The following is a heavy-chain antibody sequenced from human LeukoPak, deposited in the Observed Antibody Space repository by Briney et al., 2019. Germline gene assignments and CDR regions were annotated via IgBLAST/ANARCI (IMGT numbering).Heavy chain of an antibody. CDR2: IDYSGST. CDR3: ARESSIYYYGSGSLRYYYYYMDV. J-gene: IGHJ6*03. CDR1: GGSISSYY. V-gene: IGHV4-59*12. Sequence: PSETLSLTCTVSGGSISSYYWSWIRQPPGKGLEWIGYIDYSGSTNYNPSLKSRVTISVDTSKNQFSLSLSSVTAADTAVYYCARESSIYYYGSGSLRYYYYYMDVWGKGTTVTISS. D-gene: IGHD3-10*01.